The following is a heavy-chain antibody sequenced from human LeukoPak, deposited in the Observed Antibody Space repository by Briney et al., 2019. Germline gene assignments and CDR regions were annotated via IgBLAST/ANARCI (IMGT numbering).Heavy chain of an antibody. Sequence: GGSLRLSCAASGFTFSSYAMSWVRQAPGKGLEWVSAISGSGGCTYYADSVKGRFTISRDNSKNTLYLQMNSLRAEDTAVYYCAKEGGLAVAEYYYYYMDVWGKGTTVTVSS. CDR2: ISGSGGCT. V-gene: IGHV3-23*01. CDR1: GFTFSSYA. CDR3: AKEGGLAVAEYYYYYMDV. J-gene: IGHJ6*03. D-gene: IGHD6-19*01.